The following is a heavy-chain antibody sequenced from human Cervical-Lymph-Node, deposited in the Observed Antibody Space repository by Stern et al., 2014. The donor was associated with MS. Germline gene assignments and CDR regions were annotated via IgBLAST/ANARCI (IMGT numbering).Heavy chain of an antibody. CDR2: IFPGGSDI. CDR1: GYTFTSYW. Sequence: VQLLQPGPEVKRPGESLKISCQASGYTFTSYWIGWVRQMPGKGLEWIAIIFPGGSDIRYSPSFQGKVTIPADKSSSTAYLQWNNLKASDTAIYYCARQRYFDYWGQGTLVTVSS. CDR3: ARQRYFDY. V-gene: IGHV5-51*01. J-gene: IGHJ4*02.